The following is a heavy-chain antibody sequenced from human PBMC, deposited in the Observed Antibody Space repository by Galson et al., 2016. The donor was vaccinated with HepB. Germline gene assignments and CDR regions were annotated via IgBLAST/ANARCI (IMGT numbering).Heavy chain of an antibody. J-gene: IGHJ4*02. CDR3: ARESGWSAKAYYSDY. CDR1: GASISSSYW. V-gene: IGHV4-4*02. D-gene: IGHD1-26*01. Sequence: SETLSLTCAVSGASISSSYWWSWLRQSPGKGLEWIGEVNPSGSSNSNPSLKSRVTISVDKSQNQFSLNLRSVTAADTAVYYCARESGWSAKAYYSDYGGQATLVTVSS. CDR2: VNPSGSS.